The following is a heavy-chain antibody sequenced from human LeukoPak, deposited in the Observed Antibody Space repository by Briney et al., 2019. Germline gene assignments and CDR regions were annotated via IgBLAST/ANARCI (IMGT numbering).Heavy chain of an antibody. V-gene: IGHV3-21*04. Sequence: PGGSLRLSCAASGFTFNSYHMNWVRQAPGKGLEWVSSITSSSSYTYYAESVKGRFTISRDNAENSLYLQMNSLRAEDTAVYYCAKALSYGGNRHAFDIWGQGTMVTVSS. CDR2: ITSSSSYT. D-gene: IGHD4-23*01. J-gene: IGHJ3*02. CDR3: AKALSYGGNRHAFDI. CDR1: GFTFNSYH.